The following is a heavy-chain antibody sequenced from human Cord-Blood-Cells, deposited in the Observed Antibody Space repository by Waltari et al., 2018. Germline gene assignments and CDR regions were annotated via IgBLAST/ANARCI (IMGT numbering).Heavy chain of an antibody. Sequence: QVQLQESGPGLVQPSGPLSLTCAASGGSISSSTWWSWVRQPPGKGLEWIGEIYHSWSTNDNPSLKSRVTISLDKSKNQFSLKLSSVTAADTAVYYCARVRGAIYWGQGTLVTVSS. J-gene: IGHJ4*02. D-gene: IGHD1-26*01. CDR3: ARVRGAIY. V-gene: IGHV4-4*02. CDR1: GGSISSSTW. CDR2: IYHSWST.